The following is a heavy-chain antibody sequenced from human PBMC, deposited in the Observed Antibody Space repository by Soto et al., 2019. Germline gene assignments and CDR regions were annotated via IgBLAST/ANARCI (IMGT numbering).Heavy chain of an antibody. V-gene: IGHV3-21*01. CDR1: GFTFSSYS. Sequence: GGSLRLSCAASGFTFSSYSMSWARQAPGKGLEWVSSISSSSSYIYYADSVKGRFTISRDNAKNSLYLQMNSLRAEDTAVYYCARDPLYYYDSSGYYQQRDYWGQGTLVTVSS. J-gene: IGHJ4*02. CDR2: ISSSSSYI. D-gene: IGHD3-22*01. CDR3: ARDPLYYYDSSGYYQQRDY.